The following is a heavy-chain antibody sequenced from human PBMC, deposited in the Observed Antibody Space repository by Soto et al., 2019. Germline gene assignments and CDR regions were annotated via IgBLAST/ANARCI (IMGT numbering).Heavy chain of an antibody. CDR1: GDSISSGNYY. D-gene: IGHD2-15*01. J-gene: IGHJ4*02. V-gene: IGHV4-30-4*01. CDR2: IYYSGGT. CDR3: ARVADCSGGRCYFSVDY. Sequence: NPSETLSLTCTVSGDSISSGNYYWSWIRQPPGKGLEWIGYIYYSGGTYYNPSLKSRVTISVDTSKNQFSLKLSSVTAADTAVYYCARVADCSGGRCYFSVDYWGQGTLVTVSS.